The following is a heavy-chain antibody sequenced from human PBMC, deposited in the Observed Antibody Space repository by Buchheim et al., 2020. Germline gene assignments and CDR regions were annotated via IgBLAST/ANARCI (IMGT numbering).Heavy chain of an antibody. V-gene: IGHV4-31*03. CDR2: IYYSGST. J-gene: IGHJ5*02. Sequence: QVQLQESGPGLVKPSQTLSLTCTVSGGSISSGGYYWSWIRQHPGKGLEWIGYIYYSGSTYYNPSFQSRVNISVDTSKNQFSLKLSSVTAADTAVYYCARADFWSGYPPQNWFDPWGQGTL. D-gene: IGHD3-3*01. CDR3: ARADFWSGYPPQNWFDP. CDR1: GGSISSGGYY.